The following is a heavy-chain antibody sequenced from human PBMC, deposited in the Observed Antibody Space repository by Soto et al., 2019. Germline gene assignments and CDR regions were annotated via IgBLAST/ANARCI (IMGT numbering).Heavy chain of an antibody. CDR2: ISGSGGST. Sequence: GGSLRLSCAASGFTFSSYAMSWVRQAPGKGLKWVSAISGSGGSTYYADSVKGRFTISRDNSKNTLYLQMNSLRAEDTAVYYCAKDAGAQNIGHYFDYWGQGTLVTVSS. CDR1: GFTFSSYA. V-gene: IGHV3-23*01. D-gene: IGHD3-9*01. CDR3: AKDAGAQNIGHYFDY. J-gene: IGHJ4*02.